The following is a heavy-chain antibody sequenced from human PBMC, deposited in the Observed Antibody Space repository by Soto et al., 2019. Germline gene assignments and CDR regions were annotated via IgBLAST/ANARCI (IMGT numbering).Heavy chain of an antibody. CDR2: VYNIGST. J-gene: IGHJ4*02. CDR3: ARGIYASGTFRGRTSYFDY. Sequence: SETLSLTCIVSGDSISGSYGSWIRQPTGRGLEWIGYVYNIGSTNYNPSLKSRAFISVDTSKNQFSLKLTSVTAADTAVYYCARGIYASGTFRGRTSYFDYRGQGTPVPVSP. V-gene: IGHV4-59*01. D-gene: IGHD3-16*02. CDR1: GDSISGSY.